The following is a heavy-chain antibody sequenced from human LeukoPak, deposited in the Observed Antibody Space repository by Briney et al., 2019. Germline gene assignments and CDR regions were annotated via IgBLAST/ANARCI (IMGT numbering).Heavy chain of an antibody. CDR3: ARDVVVTSSPDAFDI. Sequence: SETLSLTCTVSGDSVTSAGYFWTWIRQQPGKGLEWIGYISNSGTTSYNPSLKSRVSISVDTSDNLFSLSLRSVTAADTAVYYCARDVVVTSSPDAFDIWGQGTVVTVSS. J-gene: IGHJ3*02. V-gene: IGHV4-31*03. CDR2: ISNSGTT. CDR1: GDSVTSAGYF. D-gene: IGHD2-21*02.